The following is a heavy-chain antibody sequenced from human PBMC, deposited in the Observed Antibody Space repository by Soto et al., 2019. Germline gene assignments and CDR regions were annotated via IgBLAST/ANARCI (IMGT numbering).Heavy chain of an antibody. D-gene: IGHD1-26*01. CDR1: RFNGSSHY. J-gene: IGHJ4*02. Sequence: GGSLRICFAASRFNGSSHYPTCVRPAPWKGLELVAILYTGSDTVYADPVRGRFTISRESSKNTLYLQMDSLRAEDTAMYLCARSRYTGTYSGRFMDYWGQGSLVTVSS. V-gene: IGHV3-53*01. CDR3: ARSRYTGTYSGRFMDY. CDR2: LYTGSDT.